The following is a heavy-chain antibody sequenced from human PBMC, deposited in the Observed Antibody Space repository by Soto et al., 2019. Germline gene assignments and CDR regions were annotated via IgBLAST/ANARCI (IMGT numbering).Heavy chain of an antibody. CDR1: GFTFTSSA. J-gene: IGHJ6*02. Sequence: GASVKVSCKASGFTFTSSAVQWVRQARGQRLEWIGWIVVGSGNTNYAQKFQERVTITRDMSTSTAYMELSSLRSEDTAVYYCAARTGTIVDYYYGMDVWGQGTTVTVSS. D-gene: IGHD1-7*01. V-gene: IGHV1-58*01. CDR3: AARTGTIVDYYYGMDV. CDR2: IVVGSGNT.